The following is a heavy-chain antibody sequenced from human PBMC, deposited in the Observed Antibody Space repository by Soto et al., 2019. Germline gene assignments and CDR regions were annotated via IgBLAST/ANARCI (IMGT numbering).Heavy chain of an antibody. CDR2: IYSGGST. Sequence: EVQLVESGGGLIQPGGSLRLSCAASGFTVSINYMNLVRQAPGKGLEWVSVIYSGGSTYYADSVKGRFTISRDKSKNTLYLQMNSLRAGDTAVYYCARGFGGTTLYDFDYWGQGTLVTVSS. V-gene: IGHV3-53*01. CDR1: GFTVSINY. CDR3: ARGFGGTTLYDFDY. D-gene: IGHD1-1*01. J-gene: IGHJ4*02.